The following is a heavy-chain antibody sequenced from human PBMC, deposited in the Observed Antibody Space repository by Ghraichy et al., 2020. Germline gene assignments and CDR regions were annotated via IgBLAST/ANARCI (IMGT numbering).Heavy chain of an antibody. D-gene: IGHD5-24*01. CDR3: ARAPMTVEGSKGPWDN. CDR1: GFTFTNHW. V-gene: IGHV3-74*01. J-gene: IGHJ4*02. Sequence: GGSLRLSCAASGFTFTNHWMHWVRQPPGKGLVWVSRVNYDGSSTKYADSVKGRFTISRDNAKNTLYLQMNSLRVDDTAVYYCARAPMTVEGSKGPWDNWGQGTLVTVSP. CDR2: VNYDGSST.